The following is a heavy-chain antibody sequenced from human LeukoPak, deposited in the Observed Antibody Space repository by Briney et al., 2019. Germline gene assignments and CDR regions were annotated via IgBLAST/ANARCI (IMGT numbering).Heavy chain of an antibody. CDR1: GFTVSTNY. Sequence: GGSLRLSCAASGFTVSTNYMTWVRQAPGKGLEWVSVVYSGGHTYYADSVKGRFTISRDNSKNTLYLQMNSLRAEDTAVYYCARGGCSSTSCYPRRGWFDPWGQGTLVTVSS. J-gene: IGHJ5*02. CDR3: ARGGCSSTSCYPRRGWFDP. D-gene: IGHD2-2*01. CDR2: VYSGGHT. V-gene: IGHV3-53*01.